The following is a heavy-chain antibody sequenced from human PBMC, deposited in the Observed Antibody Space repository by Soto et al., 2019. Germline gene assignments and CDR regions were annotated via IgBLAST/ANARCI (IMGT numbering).Heavy chain of an antibody. V-gene: IGHV3-48*01. CDR3: ARDGCSSTSCYVSAEYFQH. Sequence: GGSLRLSWAASGVTFSSYSRNWVRQAPGKGLEWVSYISSSSSTIYYADSVKGRFTISRDNAKNSLYLQMNSLRAEDTAVYYCARDGCSSTSCYVSAEYFQHWGQGTLVTVSS. CDR2: ISSSSSTI. CDR1: GVTFSSYS. J-gene: IGHJ1*01. D-gene: IGHD2-2*01.